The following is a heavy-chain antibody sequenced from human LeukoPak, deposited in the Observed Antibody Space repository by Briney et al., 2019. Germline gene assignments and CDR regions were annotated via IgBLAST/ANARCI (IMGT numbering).Heavy chain of an antibody. CDR1: GFTFSSYG. Sequence: GRSLRLSCAASGFTFSSYGMHWVRQAPGKGLEWVGRIKSKTDGGTTDYAAPVKGRFTISRDDSKNTLYLQMNSLKTEDTAVYYCTSITMVRGAGGYYFDYWGQGTLVTVSS. D-gene: IGHD3-10*01. CDR3: TSITMVRGAGGYYFDY. V-gene: IGHV3-15*01. CDR2: IKSKTDGGTT. J-gene: IGHJ4*02.